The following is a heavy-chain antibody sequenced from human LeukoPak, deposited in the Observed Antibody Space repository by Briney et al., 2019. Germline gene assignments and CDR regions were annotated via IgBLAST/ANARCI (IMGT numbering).Heavy chain of an antibody. D-gene: IGHD6-13*01. V-gene: IGHV3-11*01. J-gene: IGHJ6*02. CDR3: ATSRGYSSSWYAYYYYGMDV. Sequence: GGSLRLSCAASGFTFSDYYMSWIRQAPGKGLEWVSYISSSGSTIYYADSVKGRFTISRDNAKNSLYLQMNSLRAEDTAVYYCATSRGYSSSWYAYYYYGMDVWGQGTTVTVSS. CDR1: GFTFSDYY. CDR2: ISSSGSTI.